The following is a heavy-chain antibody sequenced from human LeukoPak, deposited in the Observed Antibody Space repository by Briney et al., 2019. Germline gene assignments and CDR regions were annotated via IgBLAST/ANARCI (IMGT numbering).Heavy chain of an antibody. V-gene: IGHV4-34*01. CDR3: ARVARDRFDY. J-gene: IGHJ4*02. Sequence: PSETLSLTCAVYGGSFSGYYWSWIRQPPGKGLEWIGEINHSGSTNYNPSLKSRVTISVDTSKNQFSLKLSSVTAADTAVYYCARVARDRFDYWGQGTLVTVSS. CDR2: INHSGST. D-gene: IGHD3-3*02. CDR1: GGSFSGYY.